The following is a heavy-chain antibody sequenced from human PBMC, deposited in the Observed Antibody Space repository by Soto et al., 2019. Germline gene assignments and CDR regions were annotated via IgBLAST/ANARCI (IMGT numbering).Heavy chain of an antibody. CDR3: ARDYYDSSGSSYYFGY. V-gene: IGHV1-3*05. Sequence: QVQLVQSGAEEKKPGASVKVSCKASGYPFTGYPIHCVRQAPGHRLEWMGWINAGNSNTKYSQKFQGRVTITRDTSASTAYMELSGLRSEDTAVYYCARDYYDSSGSSYYFGYWGQGTLVTVSS. D-gene: IGHD3-22*01. J-gene: IGHJ4*02. CDR2: INAGNSNT. CDR1: GYPFTGYP.